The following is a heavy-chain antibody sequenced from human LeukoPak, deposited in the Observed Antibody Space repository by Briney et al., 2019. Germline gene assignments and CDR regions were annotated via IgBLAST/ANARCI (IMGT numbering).Heavy chain of an antibody. CDR2: ISSSNTYI. D-gene: IGHD6-19*01. Sequence: TPGGSLRLSCAASGFTFSSYSMNWVRQAPGKGLEWVSSISSSNTYIYYADSVKGRFTISRDNAKNSLYLQMNSLRAEDTAVYYCATDPEYASGWFLDYWGQGTLVTVSS. V-gene: IGHV3-21*01. CDR1: GFTFSSYS. J-gene: IGHJ4*02. CDR3: ATDPEYASGWFLDY.